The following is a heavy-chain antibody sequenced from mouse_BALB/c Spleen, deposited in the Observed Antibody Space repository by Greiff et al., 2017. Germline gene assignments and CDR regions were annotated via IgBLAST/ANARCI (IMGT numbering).Heavy chain of an antibody. CDR2: ISSGGST. Sequence: DVQLVESGGGLVKPGGSLKLSCAASGFTFSSYAMSWVRQTPEKRLEWVASISSGGSTYYPDSVKGRFTISRDNARNILYLQMSSLRSEDTAMYYCARGYGSSYGYAMDYWGQGTSVTVSS. J-gene: IGHJ4*01. CDR1: GFTFSSYA. V-gene: IGHV5-6-5*01. D-gene: IGHD1-1*01. CDR3: ARGYGSSYGYAMDY.